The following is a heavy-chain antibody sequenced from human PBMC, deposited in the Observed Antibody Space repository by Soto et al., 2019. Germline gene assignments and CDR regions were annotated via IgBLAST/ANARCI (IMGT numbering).Heavy chain of an antibody. CDR2: IVVGSGNT. CDR1: GFTFTSSA. D-gene: IGHD6-13*01. Sequence: SVKVSCKASGFTFTSSAVQWVRQARGQRLEWIGWIVVGSGNTNYAQKFQERVTITRDMSTSTAYMELSSLRSEDTAVYYCAAVGYSSSWSTYYFDDWGQGTLVTVSS. J-gene: IGHJ4*02. CDR3: AAVGYSSSWSTYYFDD. V-gene: IGHV1-58*01.